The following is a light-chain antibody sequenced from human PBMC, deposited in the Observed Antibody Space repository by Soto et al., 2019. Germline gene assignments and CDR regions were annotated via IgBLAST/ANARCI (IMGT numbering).Light chain of an antibody. V-gene: IGKV1-5*01. CDR3: HQYSRVYSPI. J-gene: IGKJ3*01. Sequence: DIQMTQTTSTLSASVGEKVTITCRASQNIYRYLAWYQQKSGKAPNLLIFDASSLESGVPSRFIGSGSGTEFTLTISSVHPYYFATYDYHQYSRVYSPIFGPGTKVDIK. CDR2: DAS. CDR1: QNIYRY.